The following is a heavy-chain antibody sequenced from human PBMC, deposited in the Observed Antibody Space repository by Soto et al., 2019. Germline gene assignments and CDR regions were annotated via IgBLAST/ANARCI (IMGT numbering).Heavy chain of an antibody. CDR1: GGSISSSSYY. CDR3: ARPGCSGGSCYYDY. D-gene: IGHD2-15*01. J-gene: IGHJ4*02. CDR2: IYYSGST. V-gene: IGHV4-39*01. Sequence: PSETLSLTCTVSGGSISSSSYYWGWIRQPPGKGLEWIGSIYYSGSTYYNPSLKSRVTISVDTSKNQFSLKLSSVTAADTAVYYCARPGCSGGSCYYDYWGQGTLVTVSS.